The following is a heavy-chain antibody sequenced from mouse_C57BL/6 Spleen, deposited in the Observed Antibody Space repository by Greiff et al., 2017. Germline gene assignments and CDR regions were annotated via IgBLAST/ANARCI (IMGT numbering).Heavy chain of an antibody. CDR3: ARGDSNFYAMDY. CDR1: GYSITSGYD. CDR2: ISYSGST. J-gene: IGHJ4*01. Sequence: EVKLVESGPGMVKPSQSLSLTCTVTGYSITSGYDWHWIRHFPGNKLEWMGYISYSGSTNYNPSLKSRISITHDTSKNHFFLKLNSVTTEDTATYYCARGDSNFYAMDYWGQGTSVTVSS. D-gene: IGHD2-5*01. V-gene: IGHV3-1*01.